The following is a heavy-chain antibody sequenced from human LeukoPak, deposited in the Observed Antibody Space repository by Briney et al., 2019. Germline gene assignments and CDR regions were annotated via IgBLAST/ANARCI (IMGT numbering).Heavy chain of an antibody. Sequence: ASVKVSCKASGYTFTSYGISWVRQAPGQGLEWMGWISAYNGNTNYAQKFQGRVTITADESTSTAYMELSSLRSEDTAVYYCASKLYDFWSGYTSYYGMDVWGQGTTVTVSS. CDR3: ASKLYDFWSGYTSYYGMDV. D-gene: IGHD3-3*01. J-gene: IGHJ6*02. CDR1: GYTFTSYG. V-gene: IGHV1-18*01. CDR2: ISAYNGNT.